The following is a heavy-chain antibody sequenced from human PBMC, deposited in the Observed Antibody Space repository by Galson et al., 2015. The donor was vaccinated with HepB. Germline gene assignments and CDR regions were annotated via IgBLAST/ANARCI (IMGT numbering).Heavy chain of an antibody. CDR2: ISGSGGST. V-gene: IGHV3-23*01. D-gene: IGHD6-6*01. Sequence: SLRLSCAASGFTFSSYAMSWVRQAPGKGLEWVSAISGSGGSTYYADSVKGRFTISRDNSKNTLYLQMNSLRAEDTAVYYCAKDIAARLIASDYWGQGTLVTVSS. J-gene: IGHJ4*02. CDR1: GFTFSSYA. CDR3: AKDIAARLIASDY.